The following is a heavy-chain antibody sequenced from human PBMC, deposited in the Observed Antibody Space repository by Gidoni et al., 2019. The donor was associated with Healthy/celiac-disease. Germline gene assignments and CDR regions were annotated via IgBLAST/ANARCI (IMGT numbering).Heavy chain of an antibody. J-gene: IGHJ5*02. CDR3: ARGYSSGWYRGNNWFDP. CDR2: IYYSGST. V-gene: IGHV4-39*01. CDR1: GGSISSSSYY. Sequence: QLQLQESGPGLVKPSETLSLTCTVSGGSISSSSYYWGWIRQPPGKGLGWIGSIYYSGSTYFNPSLMSRVTISVDTSKKQFSMKLSSVTAADTAVYYCARGYSSGWYRGNNWFDPWGQGTLVTVSS. D-gene: IGHD6-19*01.